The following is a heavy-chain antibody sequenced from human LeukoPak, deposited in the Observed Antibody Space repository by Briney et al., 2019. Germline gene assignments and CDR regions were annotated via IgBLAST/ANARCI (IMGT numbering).Heavy chain of an antibody. D-gene: IGHD1-26*01. V-gene: IGHV1-18*01. CDR2: ISAYNGNT. J-gene: IGHJ4*02. CDR3: ARDLGRSGSYENFDY. Sequence: ASVKVSCKASGYTFTSYGISWVRQAPGQGLEWMGWISAYNGNTNYPQKLQGRVTMTTDTSTSTAYMELRGLRSDDTAVYYCARDLGRSGSYENFDYWGQGTLVTVSS. CDR1: GYTFTSYG.